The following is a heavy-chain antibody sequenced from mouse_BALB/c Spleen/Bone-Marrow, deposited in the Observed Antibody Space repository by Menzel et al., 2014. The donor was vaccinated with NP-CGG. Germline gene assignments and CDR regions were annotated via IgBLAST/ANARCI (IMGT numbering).Heavy chain of an antibody. D-gene: IGHD2-14*01. CDR3: ARYRLGTYFDY. J-gene: IGHJ2*01. Sequence: VQLKDSGAELVKPGASVKLSCTASGFNIKDTYMHWVKQRPEQGLEWIGRVDPANGNTKYDPKFQGKATTTAGTSSNTAYLQLSSLTSEDTAVYYCARYRLGTYFDYWGQGTTLTVSS. CDR2: VDPANGNT. CDR1: GFNIKDTY. V-gene: IGHV14-3*02.